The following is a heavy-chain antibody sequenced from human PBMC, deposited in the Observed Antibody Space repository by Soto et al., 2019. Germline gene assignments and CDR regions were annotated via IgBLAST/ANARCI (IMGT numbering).Heavy chain of an antibody. J-gene: IGHJ4*02. CDR2: LIDNRGST. Sequence: EVPLLESGGGLVQPGGSLRLSCAASGFTLSAYALSCVRQAPGKGPEYVSSLIDNRGSTYYADSVRGRFTISRDNSKNTRYLQMNRLRVENTAVYYCARTTVTKSLDYWAQGTLVTVSS. CDR3: ARTTVTKSLDY. CDR1: GFTLSAYA. D-gene: IGHD4-17*01. V-gene: IGHV3-23*01.